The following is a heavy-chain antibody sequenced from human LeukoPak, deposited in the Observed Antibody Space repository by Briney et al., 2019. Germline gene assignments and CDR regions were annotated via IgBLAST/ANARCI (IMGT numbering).Heavy chain of an antibody. CDR1: GGSFSGYY. J-gene: IGHJ5*02. Sequence: SETLSLTCAVYGGSFSGYYWSWIRQPPGKGLEWIGEINHSGSTNYNPSLKSRVTISVDTSKNQFTLKLSSVTAADTAVYYCARGLPVFDPWGQGTLVTVSS. CDR3: ARGLPVFDP. CDR2: INHSGST. V-gene: IGHV4-34*01.